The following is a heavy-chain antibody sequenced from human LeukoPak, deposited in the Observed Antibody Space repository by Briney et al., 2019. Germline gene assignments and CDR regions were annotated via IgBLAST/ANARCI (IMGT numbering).Heavy chain of an antibody. J-gene: IGHJ4*02. D-gene: IGHD3-10*01. CDR3: ARHGIGELSENFDY. Sequence: PSETLSLTCTVSGGSISSSSYYWGWIRQPPGKGLEWIGSIYYSGSTYYNPSLKSRVTISVDTSKNQFSLKLSSVTAADTAVYYCARHGIGELSENFDYWGQGTLVTVSS. V-gene: IGHV4-39*01. CDR1: GGSISSSSYY. CDR2: IYYSGST.